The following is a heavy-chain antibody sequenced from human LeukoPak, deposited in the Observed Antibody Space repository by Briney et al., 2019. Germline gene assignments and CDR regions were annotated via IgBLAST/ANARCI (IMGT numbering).Heavy chain of an antibody. J-gene: IGHJ4*02. CDR1: GYTFTKYA. CDR3: AKEGLIVGAPRNYFDY. D-gene: IGHD1-26*01. CDR2: ITADDGDT. Sequence: ASVKVSCKASGYTFTKYAIHWVRQAPAHRHELMGWITADDGDTKYSEDLQGRVTITTDTSASTAYMELSSLTSEDMAVYYCAKEGLIVGAPRNYFDYWGQGTLVTVSS. V-gene: IGHV1-3*03.